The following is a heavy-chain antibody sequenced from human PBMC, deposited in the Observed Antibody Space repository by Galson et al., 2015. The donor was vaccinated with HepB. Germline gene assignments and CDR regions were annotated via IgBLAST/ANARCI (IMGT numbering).Heavy chain of an antibody. CDR3: ARNINWGSDY. CDR1: GYTFTTYY. V-gene: IGHV1-46*01. D-gene: IGHD7-27*01. J-gene: IGHJ4*02. Sequence: SVKVSCKASGYTFTTYYVHWVRQAPGQGLEWMGIINPSDGSSSHTQKFQGRITMTRDTATSTLYMELNSLSSEDTAVYYCARNINWGSDYWGQGTLVTVSS. CDR2: INPSDGSS.